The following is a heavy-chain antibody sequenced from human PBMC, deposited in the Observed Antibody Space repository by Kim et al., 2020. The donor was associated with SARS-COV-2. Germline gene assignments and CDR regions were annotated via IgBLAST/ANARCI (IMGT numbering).Heavy chain of an antibody. CDR1: GGTFSSYA. CDR2: IIPILGIA. CDR3: ARAGGYSYGYPGDPDHSQNLLFDY. D-gene: IGHD5-18*01. J-gene: IGHJ4*02. V-gene: IGHV1-69*04. Sequence: SVKVSCKASGGTFSSYAISWVRQAPGQGLEWMGRIIPILGIANYAQKFQGRVTITADKSTSTAYMELSSLRSEDTAVYYCARAGGYSYGYPGDPDHSQNLLFDYWGQGTLVTVSS.